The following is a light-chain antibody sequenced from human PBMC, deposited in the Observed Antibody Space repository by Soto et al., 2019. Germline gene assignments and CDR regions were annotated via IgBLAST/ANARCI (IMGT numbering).Light chain of an antibody. CDR2: NNY. Sequence: QLVLTQPPSASGTPGQRITISCSGSSSNIGRNTVNWFQQVPGTAPKLLIYNNYQRPSGVPDRFSGSKSGTSASLAISGLQSEDETDYYCAAWDDSLSGWVFGGGTKVTVL. V-gene: IGLV1-44*01. CDR1: SSNIGRNT. J-gene: IGLJ3*02. CDR3: AAWDDSLSGWV.